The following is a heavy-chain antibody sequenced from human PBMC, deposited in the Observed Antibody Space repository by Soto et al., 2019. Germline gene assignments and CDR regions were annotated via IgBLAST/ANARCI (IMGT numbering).Heavy chain of an antibody. CDR2: INHSGST. V-gene: IGHV4-34*01. Sequence: SETLSLTCAVYGGSFSGYYWSWIRQPPGKGLEWIGEINHSGSTNYNPSLKSRVTISVDTSKNQFSLKLSSVTAADTAVYYCARQHAKTYYYGSGSCKFDYWGQGTLVTVSS. J-gene: IGHJ4*02. CDR1: GGSFSGYY. D-gene: IGHD3-10*01. CDR3: ARQHAKTYYYGSGSCKFDY.